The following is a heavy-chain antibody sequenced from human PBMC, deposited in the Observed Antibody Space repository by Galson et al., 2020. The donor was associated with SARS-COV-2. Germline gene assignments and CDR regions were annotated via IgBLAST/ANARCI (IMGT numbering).Heavy chain of an antibody. V-gene: IGHV1-69*13. CDR1: GGTFSSYA. D-gene: IGHD6-25*01. Sequence: SVKVSCKASGGTFSSYAISWVRQAPGQGLEWMGGIIPIFGTANYAQKFQGRVTITADESTSTAYMELSSLRSEDTAVYYCARASWRRLREGAYYYYYGMDVWGQGTTVTVSS. J-gene: IGHJ6*02. CDR2: IIPIFGTA. CDR3: ARASWRRLREGAYYYYYGMDV.